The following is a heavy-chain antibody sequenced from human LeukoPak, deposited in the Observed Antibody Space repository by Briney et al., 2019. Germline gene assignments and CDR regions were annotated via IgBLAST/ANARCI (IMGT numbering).Heavy chain of an antibody. CDR3: VRDGGVSGYDLLDY. CDR2: INQDGSEE. J-gene: IGHJ4*02. V-gene: IGHV3-7*01. CDR1: GFTFSNYW. Sequence: GGSLRLSSAASGFTFSNYWMSWVRQAPGKGLEWVAHINQDGSEEHYMDSVKARFIISRDNAKNSLSLQMDSLRAEDTAVYYCVRDGGVSGYDLLDYWGQGTLVTVSS. D-gene: IGHD5-12*01.